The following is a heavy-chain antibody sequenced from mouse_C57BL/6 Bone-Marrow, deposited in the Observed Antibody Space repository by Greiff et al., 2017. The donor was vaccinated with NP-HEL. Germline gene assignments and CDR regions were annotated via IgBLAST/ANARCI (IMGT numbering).Heavy chain of an antibody. D-gene: IGHD2-12*01. CDR3: TTELRRTGD. J-gene: IGHJ2*01. Sequence: EVQLQQSGAELVRPGASVKLSCTASGFNIKDDYMHWVKQRPEQGLEWIGWIDPENGDTEYASKFQGKATITADTSSNTASLPHSSLTSEDTAVYYCTTELRRTGDWGQGTTLTVSS. V-gene: IGHV14-4*01. CDR1: GFNIKDDY. CDR2: IDPENGDT.